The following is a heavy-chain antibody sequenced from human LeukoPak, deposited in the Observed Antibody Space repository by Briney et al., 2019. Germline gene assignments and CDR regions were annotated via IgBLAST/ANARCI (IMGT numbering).Heavy chain of an antibody. D-gene: IGHD3-10*01. CDR3: ARQPFYYYGSGISGADY. CDR2: IYPGDSDT. J-gene: IGHJ4*02. V-gene: IGHV5-51*01. Sequence: GESLKISCKGSGYSFTSYWIGWVRQMPGKGLEWMGIIYPGDSDTRYSPSFQGQVTISADKSISTAYLQWSSLKASDTAMYYCARQPFYYYGSGISGADYWGQGTLVTVSS. CDR1: GYSFTSYW.